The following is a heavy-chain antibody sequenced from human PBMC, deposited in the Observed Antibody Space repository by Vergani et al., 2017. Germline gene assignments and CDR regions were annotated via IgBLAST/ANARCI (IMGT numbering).Heavy chain of an antibody. D-gene: IGHD1-26*01. J-gene: IGHJ4*02. CDR3: ASDTSGTFADWSYFDY. CDR1: GFTFSSYS. CDR2: ISSSSSYI. V-gene: IGHV3-21*01. Sequence: EVQLVESGGGLVKPGGSLRLSCAASGFTFSSYSMNWVRQAPGKGLEWVSSISSSSSYIYYADSVKGRFTISRDNAKNSLYLQMNSLRAEDTALYYCASDTSGTFADWSYFDYWGQGTLVTVSS.